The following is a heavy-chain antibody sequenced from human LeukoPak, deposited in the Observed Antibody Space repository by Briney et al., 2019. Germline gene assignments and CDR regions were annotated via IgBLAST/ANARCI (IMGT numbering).Heavy chain of an antibody. CDR1: GFTFSSYW. Sequence: GGSLRLSCAASGFTFSSYWMHWVRQAPGKGLVWVSRINSDGSSATYADSVEGRFTISRDNARNTLYLQMNSLRVEDTAVCYCTSSLGPLTDYWGQGTLVTVSS. D-gene: IGHD7-27*01. CDR2: INSDGSSA. J-gene: IGHJ4*02. V-gene: IGHV3-74*01. CDR3: TSSLGPLTDY.